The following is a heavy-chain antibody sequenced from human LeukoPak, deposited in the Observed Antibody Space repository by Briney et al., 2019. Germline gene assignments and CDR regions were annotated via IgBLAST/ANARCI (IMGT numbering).Heavy chain of an antibody. D-gene: IGHD6-13*01. Sequence: PSETLSLTCAVYGGSFSGYYWSWIRQPPGKGLEWIGEINHSGSTNYNPSLKSRVTISVDTSKNQFSLKLSSVTAADTAVYYCARDGRAAAGLFDYWGQGTLVTVSS. V-gene: IGHV4-34*01. CDR3: ARDGRAAAGLFDY. CDR1: GGSFSGYY. J-gene: IGHJ4*02. CDR2: INHSGST.